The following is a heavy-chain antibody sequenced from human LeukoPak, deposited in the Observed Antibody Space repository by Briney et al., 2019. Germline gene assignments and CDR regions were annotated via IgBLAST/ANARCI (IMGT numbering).Heavy chain of an antibody. CDR3: ARQPSAVAGTVWFDP. J-gene: IGHJ5*02. CDR1: GYSFTSYW. CDR2: IYPGDSDT. D-gene: IGHD6-19*01. Sequence: GESLKISCKGSGYSFTSYWIGWVRQMPGKGLEWMGIIYPGDSDTRYSPSFQGQVTISADKSINTAYLQWSSLKASDTAMYYCARQPSAVAGTVWFDPWGQGTLVTVSS. V-gene: IGHV5-51*01.